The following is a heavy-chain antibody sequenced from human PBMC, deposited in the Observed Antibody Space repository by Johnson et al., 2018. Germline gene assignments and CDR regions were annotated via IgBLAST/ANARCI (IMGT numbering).Heavy chain of an antibody. D-gene: IGHD2/OR15-2a*01. CDR2: FDPEKGYI. CDR1: GYSLSDFA. CDR3: ATAFLTPEAFDI. Sequence: QVQLVQSGAEVKKPGASVRVPCRVSGYSLSDFAMHWVRQAPGRGLQWMGAFDPEKGYIFDAQRFQGRVTMTEDTSTDTAYMELSSLSSEDTAVYYCATAFLTPEAFDIWGQGTMVTVSS. V-gene: IGHV1-24*01. J-gene: IGHJ3*02.